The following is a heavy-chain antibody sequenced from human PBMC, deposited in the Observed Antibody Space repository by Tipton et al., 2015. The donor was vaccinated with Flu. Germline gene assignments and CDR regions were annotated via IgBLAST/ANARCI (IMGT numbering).Heavy chain of an antibody. Sequence: TLSLTCTVSGDSMNTYYWTWFRQPPGKGLEWIGYVYYSGSTKYNPSLKSRVTILRDTSKNQFSLRLTSVTAADTAVYYCAREVASNRFDPWGHGTLVTVSS. D-gene: IGHD2/OR15-2a*01. CDR1: GDSMNTYY. CDR3: AREVASNRFDP. CDR2: VYYSGST. V-gene: IGHV4-59*01. J-gene: IGHJ5*02.